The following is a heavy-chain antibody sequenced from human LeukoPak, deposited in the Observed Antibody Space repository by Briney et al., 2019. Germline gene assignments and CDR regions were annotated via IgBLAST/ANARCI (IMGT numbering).Heavy chain of an antibody. J-gene: IGHJ3*02. CDR1: GGSISSSSYY. CDR3: ARDITDGRAFDI. CDR2: IYYSGDT. V-gene: IGHV4-39*07. D-gene: IGHD1-14*01. Sequence: SETLSLTCTVSGGSISSSSYYWGWIRQPPGKGLEWIGSIYYSGDTSYNPSLKSRVTISIDTSKNQFSLKLSSVTAADTAVYFCARDITDGRAFDIWGQGTMVTVSS.